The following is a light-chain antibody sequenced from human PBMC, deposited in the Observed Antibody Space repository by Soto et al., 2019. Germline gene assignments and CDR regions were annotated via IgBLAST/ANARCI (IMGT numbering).Light chain of an antibody. CDR3: QQYNNWPPWT. Sequence: EIFLTQSPGTLSLAQGEIATLSCRASQSVSSSYLAWYQQKPGQAPRLLIYGASTRATGIPARFSGSGSGTEFTLTISSLQSEDFAVYYCQQYNNWPPWTLGQGTKVDI. CDR1: QSVSSSY. CDR2: GAS. V-gene: IGKV3-15*01. J-gene: IGKJ1*01.